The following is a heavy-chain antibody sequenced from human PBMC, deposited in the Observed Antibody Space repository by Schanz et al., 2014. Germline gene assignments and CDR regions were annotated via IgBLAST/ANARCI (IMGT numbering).Heavy chain of an antibody. D-gene: IGHD2-2*01. CDR3: AKDSTHIDIVLVPTAIDY. CDR2: ISSSSSYI. CDR1: GFTFSSYG. V-gene: IGHV3-NL1*01. Sequence: QVQLVESGGGVVQPGRSLRLSCAASGFTFSSYGMHWVRQAPGKGLEWVSGISSSSSYIYYADSVKGRFTISRDNSKNTLYLHMNTLRSEDTAVYYCAKDSTHIDIVLVPTAIDYWGQGTLVTVSS. J-gene: IGHJ4*02.